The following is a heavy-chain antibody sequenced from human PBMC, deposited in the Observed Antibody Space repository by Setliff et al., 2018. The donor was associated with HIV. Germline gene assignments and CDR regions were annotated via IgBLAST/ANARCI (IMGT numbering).Heavy chain of an antibody. D-gene: IGHD3-22*01. CDR1: GYTFTGYY. J-gene: IGHJ4*02. CDR2: INPNSGGT. CDR3: VRGWGLSYYYDSSGYTPFDY. Sequence: GASVKVSCKASGYTFTGYYMHWVRQAPGQGLEWMGWINPNSGGTNYAQKFQGRVTMTRDTSISTAYMELSRLRSDDTAVYYCVRGWGLSYYYDSSGYTPFDYWGQGTLVTVSS. V-gene: IGHV1-2*02.